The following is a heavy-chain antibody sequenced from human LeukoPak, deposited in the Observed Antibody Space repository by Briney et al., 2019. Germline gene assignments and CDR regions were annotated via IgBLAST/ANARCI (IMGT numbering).Heavy chain of an antibody. CDR3: AILHVGSFDI. CDR1: GYTFTGYY. CDR2: INPNSGGT. D-gene: IGHD1-26*01. V-gene: IGHV1-2*06. Sequence: GASVKVSCKASGYTFTGYYMHWVRQAPGQGLEWMGRINPNSGGTNYAQKFQGRVTMTRDTSISTAYMELSRLRSDDTAVYCGAILHVGSFDIWGQGTMVTVSS. J-gene: IGHJ3*02.